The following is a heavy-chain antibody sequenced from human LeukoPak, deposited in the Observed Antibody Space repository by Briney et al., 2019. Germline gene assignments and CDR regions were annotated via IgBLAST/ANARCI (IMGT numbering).Heavy chain of an antibody. D-gene: IGHD5/OR15-5a*01. V-gene: IGHV1-46*01. CDR2: INPSGGST. CDR3: ARVCVLDAFDI. J-gene: IGHJ3*02. Sequence: GASVKVSCKASGYTFTSYYMHWVRQAPGQGLEWMGIINPSGGSTSYAQKFQGRVAMTRDTSTSTVYMELSSLRSEDTAVYYCARVCVLDAFDIWGQGTMVTVSS. CDR1: GYTFTSYY.